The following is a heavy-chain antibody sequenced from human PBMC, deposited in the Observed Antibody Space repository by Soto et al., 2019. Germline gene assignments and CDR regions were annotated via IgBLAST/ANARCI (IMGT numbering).Heavy chain of an antibody. J-gene: IGHJ4*02. CDR2: ISYDGSNK. CDR3: AKPRYSSSPLASYFDY. Sequence: GGSLRLSCAASGFTFSSYAMHWVRQAPGKGLEWVAVISYDGSNKYYADSVKGRFTISRDNSKNTLYLQMNSLRAEDTAVYYCAKPRYSSSPLASYFDYWGQGTLVTVSS. CDR1: GFTFSSYA. V-gene: IGHV3-30-3*02. D-gene: IGHD6-6*01.